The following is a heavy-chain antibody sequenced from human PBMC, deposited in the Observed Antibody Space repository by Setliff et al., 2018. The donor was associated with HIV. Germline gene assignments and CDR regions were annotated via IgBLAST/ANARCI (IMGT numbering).Heavy chain of an antibody. J-gene: IGHJ6*02. V-gene: IGHV3-53*01. CDR2: IYSRGST. D-gene: IGHD2-2*01. CDR3: ARVPRSGPKLVVPAAKNDGMDV. CDR1: GFTVSSNY. Sequence: PGGSLRLSCAASGFTVSSNYMSWGLQAPGKGLEWVSVIYSRGSTYYADSVKGRFTIPRDNSKKTLYLQMNSLRAEDTAVYYCARVPRSGPKLVVPAAKNDGMDVWGQGTTVTV.